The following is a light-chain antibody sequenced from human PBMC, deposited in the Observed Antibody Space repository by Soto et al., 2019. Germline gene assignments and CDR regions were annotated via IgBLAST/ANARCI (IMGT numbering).Light chain of an antibody. CDR1: QSVRTY. CDR3: QQRNSWPPIT. CDR2: DAS. Sequence: EIVLTKSPVTLSLSPGERATLSCRASQSVRTYLAWYQVKPGQAPRLLIYDASSRASGVPARFSGSGSGTDFTLTISSLEPEDFALYYCQQRNSWPPITFGQGTKVDIK. V-gene: IGKV3-11*01. J-gene: IGKJ1*01.